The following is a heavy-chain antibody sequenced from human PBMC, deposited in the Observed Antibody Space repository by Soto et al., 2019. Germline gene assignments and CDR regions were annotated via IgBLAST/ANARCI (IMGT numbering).Heavy chain of an antibody. CDR1: GGTFSSYT. J-gene: IGHJ2*01. Sequence: QVQLVQSGAEVKTPGSSVTVSCKASGGTFSSYTISWVRQAPGQGFEWMGGIIPIFGTANYAQKFQGRVTITADESTSTAYMELSSLRSEDTAVYYCARGNHRWLQLWYFDLWGRGTLVTVSS. CDR2: IIPIFGTA. CDR3: ARGNHRWLQLWYFDL. D-gene: IGHD5-12*01. V-gene: IGHV1-69*12.